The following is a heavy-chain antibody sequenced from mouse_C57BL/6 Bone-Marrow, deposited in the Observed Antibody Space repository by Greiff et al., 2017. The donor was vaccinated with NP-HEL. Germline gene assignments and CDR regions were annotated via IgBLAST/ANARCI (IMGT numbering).Heavy chain of an antibody. CDR2: INPGSGGT. CDR3: ARSIYDGYYGWFAY. D-gene: IGHD2-3*01. CDR1: GYAFTNYL. Sequence: QVHVKQSGAELVRPGTSVKVSCKASGYAFTNYLIEWVKQRPGQGLEWIGVINPGSGGTNYNEKFKGKATLTADKSSSTAYMQLSSLTSEDSAVYFCARSIYDGYYGWFAYWGQGTLVTVSA. V-gene: IGHV1-54*01. J-gene: IGHJ3*01.